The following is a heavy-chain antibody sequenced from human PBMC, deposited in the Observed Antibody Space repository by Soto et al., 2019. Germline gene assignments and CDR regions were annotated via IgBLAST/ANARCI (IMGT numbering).Heavy chain of an antibody. CDR2: ISGSGGST. J-gene: IGHJ3*02. CDR1: GFTFSSYA. V-gene: IGHV3-23*01. CDR3: AKDLGLSRLDAFDI. Sequence: GESLKISCAASGFTFSSYAMSWVRQAPGKGLEWVSAISGSGGSTYYADSVKGRFTISRDNSKNTLYLQMNSLRAEDTAVYYCAKDLGLSRLDAFDIWGQGTMVTVSS. D-gene: IGHD3-16*01.